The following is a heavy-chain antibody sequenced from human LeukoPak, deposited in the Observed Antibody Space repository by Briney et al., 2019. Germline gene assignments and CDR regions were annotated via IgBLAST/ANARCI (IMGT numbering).Heavy chain of an antibody. CDR3: ARRDRVDLWFDY. V-gene: IGHV3-30*04. CDR2: ISYDGSKK. CDR1: GSTFSSYA. D-gene: IGHD3-10*01. Sequence: AESLTLSCAASGSTFSSYAMHWVRQHPGKVLEWVAVISYDGSKKYYADSVKGRFTISRDNSKNTLYLQMNSLRAEDTAVYYCARRDRVDLWFDYWGQGTLVTVSS. J-gene: IGHJ4*02.